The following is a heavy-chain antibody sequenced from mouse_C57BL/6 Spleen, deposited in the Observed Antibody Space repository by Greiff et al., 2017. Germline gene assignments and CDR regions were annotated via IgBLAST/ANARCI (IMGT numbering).Heavy chain of an antibody. CDR2: IYPSDSET. Sequence: VKLMESGAELVRPGSSVKLSCKASGYTFTSYWMDWVKQRPGQGLEWIGNIYPSDSETHYNQKFKDKATLTVDKSSSTAYMQLSSLTSEDSAVYYCAVTTDAMDYWGQGTSVTVAS. V-gene: IGHV1-61*01. CDR3: AVTTDAMDY. D-gene: IGHD1-1*01. J-gene: IGHJ4*01. CDR1: GYTFTSYW.